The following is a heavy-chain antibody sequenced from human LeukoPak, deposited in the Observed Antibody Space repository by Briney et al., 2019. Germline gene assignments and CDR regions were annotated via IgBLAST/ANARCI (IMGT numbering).Heavy chain of an antibody. CDR2: IIPIFGTA. D-gene: IGHD6-19*01. CDR3: ARVLYSGIAVAYYYYYYMDV. J-gene: IGHJ6*03. Sequence: GASVKVSCKASGGTFSSYAISWVRQAPGQGLEWMGGIIPIFGTANYAQKFQGRVTITADKSTSTAYMELSSLRSEDTAVYYCARVLYSGIAVAYYYYYYMDVWGKGTTVTVSS. V-gene: IGHV1-69*06. CDR1: GGTFSSYA.